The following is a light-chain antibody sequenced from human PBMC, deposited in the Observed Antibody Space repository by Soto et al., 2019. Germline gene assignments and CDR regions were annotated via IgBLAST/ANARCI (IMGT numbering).Light chain of an antibody. V-gene: IGKV3-11*01. CDR1: QGVASNY. CDR2: DAS. Sequence: LALSAATRALSLGRGTTMACGSSQGVASNYLAWYQQKPGQTPRLLIYDASNRAPGIPARFSGSGSGTDFTLPISSPEPEDCAVYYCHQPGNWPLTFGEGTRVEIK. CDR3: HQPGNWPLT. J-gene: IGKJ4*01.